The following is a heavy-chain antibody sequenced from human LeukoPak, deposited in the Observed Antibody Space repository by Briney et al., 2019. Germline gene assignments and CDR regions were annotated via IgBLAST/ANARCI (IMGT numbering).Heavy chain of an antibody. V-gene: IGHV3-9*03. Sequence: GRSLRLSCAASGFTFDDYAMHWVRQAPGKGLEWVSGISWNSGSIGYADSVKGRFTISRDNAKNSLYLQMNSLRAEDMALYYCAKDTAVNTTVTTRGFLDIWGQGTMVTVSS. D-gene: IGHD4-17*01. CDR3: AKDTAVNTTVTTRGFLDI. J-gene: IGHJ3*02. CDR1: GFTFDDYA. CDR2: ISWNSGSI.